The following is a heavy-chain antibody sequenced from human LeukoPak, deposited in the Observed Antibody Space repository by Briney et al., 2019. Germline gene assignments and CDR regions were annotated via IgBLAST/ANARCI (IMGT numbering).Heavy chain of an antibody. CDR3: ATGYCSSSKCFDYYYMDV. V-gene: IGHV1-24*01. D-gene: IGHD2-2*01. J-gene: IGHJ6*03. CDR2: FDPEEGEA. CDR1: GYSLTELS. Sequence: EASVKVSCKVSGYSLTELSMHWVRQAPGGGLEWVGGFDPEEGEAVYARKFQGRVTMTEDTSTGTAYKELSSLTSEDSAVYFCATGYCSSSKCFDYYYMDVWGKGTTVTVSS.